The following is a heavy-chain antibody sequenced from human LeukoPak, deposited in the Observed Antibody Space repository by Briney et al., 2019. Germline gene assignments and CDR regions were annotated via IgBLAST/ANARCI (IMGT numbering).Heavy chain of an antibody. J-gene: IGHJ4*02. V-gene: IGHV3-30-3*01. Sequence: GSSVKVSCKASGGTFSSYAMHWVRQAPGKGLEWVAVISYDGSNKYYADSVKGRFTISRDNSKNTLYLQMNSLRAEDTAVYYCARVSNGVTDYWGQGTLVTVSS. CDR3: ARVSNGVTDY. CDR2: ISYDGSNK. D-gene: IGHD2-8*01. CDR1: GGTFSSYA.